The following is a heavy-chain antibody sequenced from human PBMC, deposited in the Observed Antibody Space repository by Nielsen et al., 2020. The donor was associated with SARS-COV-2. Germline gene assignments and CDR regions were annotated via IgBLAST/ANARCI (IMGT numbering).Heavy chain of an antibody. CDR1: GYTFTSYG. J-gene: IGHJ3*02. V-gene: IGHV1-2*06. CDR3: ASRRFSGSRYRLDAFDI. CDR2: INPNSGGT. Sequence: ASVKVSCKASGYTFTSYGISWVRQAPGQGLEWMGRINPNSGGTNYAQKFQGRVTMTRDTSISTAYMELSRLRSDDTAVYYCASRRFSGSRYRLDAFDIWGQGTMVTVSS. D-gene: IGHD1-26*01.